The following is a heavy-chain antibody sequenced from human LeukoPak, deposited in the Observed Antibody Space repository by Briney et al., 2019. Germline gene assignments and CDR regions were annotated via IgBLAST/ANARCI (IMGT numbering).Heavy chain of an antibody. V-gene: IGHV1-24*01. CDR1: GYSFNSLG. J-gene: IGHJ4*02. CDR2: FDPEDGET. Sequence: ASVKVSCKASGYSFNSLGMNWVRQAPGKGLEWMGGFDPEDGETIYAQKFQGRVTMTEDTSTDTAYMELSTLRSEDTAVYYCAFLDIYDGSGYYKGYFNYWGQGTLVTVSS. D-gene: IGHD3-22*01. CDR3: AFLDIYDGSGYYKGYFNY.